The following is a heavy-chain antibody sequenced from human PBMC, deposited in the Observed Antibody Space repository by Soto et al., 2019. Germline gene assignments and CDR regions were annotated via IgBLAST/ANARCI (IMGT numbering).Heavy chain of an antibody. CDR3: ARHDYADRTFDL. J-gene: IGHJ3*01. D-gene: IGHD5-12*01. CDR1: GGSVNGYY. Sequence: PSETLSLTCAVYGGSVNGYYWNWIRQPPGKGLEWIGEINHTGGTHYNPSLKSRVTMSVDTSKNQFSLRLSSVTAADTAFYYCARHDYADRTFDLWGQGTKVTVSS. CDR2: INHTGGT. V-gene: IGHV4-34*10.